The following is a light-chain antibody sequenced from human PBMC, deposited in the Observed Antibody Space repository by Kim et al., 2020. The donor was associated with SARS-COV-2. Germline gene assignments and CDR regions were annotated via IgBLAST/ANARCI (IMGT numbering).Light chain of an antibody. Sequence: PLAYPGASSTIGSYNSASWYQQPPGTAPRLIINEVTNRPSGVPVRFSGSKSGNTASLTISGLQAEDEADYYCASYARSDTWVFGGGTQLTVL. CDR1: SSTIGSYNS. V-gene: IGLV2-18*02. J-gene: IGLJ3*02. CDR2: EVT. CDR3: ASYARSDTWV.